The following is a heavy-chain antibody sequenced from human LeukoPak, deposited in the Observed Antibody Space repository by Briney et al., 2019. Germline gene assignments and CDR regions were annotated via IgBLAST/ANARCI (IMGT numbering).Heavy chain of an antibody. Sequence: GGSLRLSCAASGFTFSSCSMNWVRQAPGKGLEWVSYISSGGSSIYYADSVKGRFTISRDNAKNSLFLQMNSLRAEDTAVYYCAREGGSYSFDYWGQGTLVTVSS. V-gene: IGHV3-48*01. J-gene: IGHJ4*02. CDR2: ISSGGSSI. D-gene: IGHD1-26*01. CDR1: GFTFSSCS. CDR3: AREGGSYSFDY.